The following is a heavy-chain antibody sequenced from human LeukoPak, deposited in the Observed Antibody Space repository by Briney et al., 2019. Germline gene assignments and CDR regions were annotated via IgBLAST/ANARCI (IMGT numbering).Heavy chain of an antibody. CDR3: ARDLRYCSSTSCYAVGFDP. D-gene: IGHD2-2*01. CDR2: INWNGGST. CDR1: GFTFDDYG. J-gene: IGHJ5*02. V-gene: IGHV3-20*01. Sequence: GGSLRLSCAASGFTFDDYGMSWVRQAPGKGLEWVSGINWNGGSTGYVDSVKGRFTISRDNAKNSLYLQMNSLRAEDTALYHCARDLRYCSSTSCYAVGFDPWGQGTLVTVSS.